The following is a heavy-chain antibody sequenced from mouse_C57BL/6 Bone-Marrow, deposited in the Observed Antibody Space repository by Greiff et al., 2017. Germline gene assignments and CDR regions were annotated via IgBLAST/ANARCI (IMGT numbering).Heavy chain of an antibody. CDR3: ARNYYDYEGCAY. V-gene: IGHV1-77*01. J-gene: IGHJ3*01. D-gene: IGHD2-4*01. Sequence: VQLQQSGAELVKPGASVKISCKASGYTFTDYYINWVKQRPGQGLEWIGKIGPGSGSTYYNEKFKGKATLTADKSSSTAYMQLSSLTSEDSAVYCGARNYYDYEGCAYWGQGTLVTVSA. CDR1: GYTFTDYY. CDR2: IGPGSGST.